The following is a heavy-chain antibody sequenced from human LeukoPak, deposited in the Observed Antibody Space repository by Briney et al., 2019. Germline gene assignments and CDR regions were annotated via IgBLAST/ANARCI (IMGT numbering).Heavy chain of an antibody. J-gene: IGHJ2*01. CDR1: GFTFSSYS. Sequence: GGSLRLSCAASGFTFSSYSMNWVRQAPGKGLEWVSYISSSSSTIYYADSVKGRFTISRDNAKNSLYLQMNSLRAEDMALYYCAKGDSSSWYWYFDLWGRGTLVTVSS. CDR2: ISSSSSTI. V-gene: IGHV3-48*04. D-gene: IGHD6-13*01. CDR3: AKGDSSSWYWYFDL.